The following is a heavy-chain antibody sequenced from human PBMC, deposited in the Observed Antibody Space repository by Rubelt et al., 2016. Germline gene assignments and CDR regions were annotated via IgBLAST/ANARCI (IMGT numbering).Heavy chain of an antibody. CDR3: ARVGTFYFDTDL. CDR1: GGSFSGYY. CDR2: INHSGST. Sequence: QVQLQESGPGLLKPSETLSLPCAVYGGSFSGYYWSWIRQSPGKGLEWIGEINHSGSTNNNPSLKSRIPLSVDTSKNQFSLELGSVTAADTAVYYCARVGTFYFDTDLWGLGTMVTVSS. D-gene: IGHD3-22*01. V-gene: IGHV4-34*01. J-gene: IGHJ3*01.